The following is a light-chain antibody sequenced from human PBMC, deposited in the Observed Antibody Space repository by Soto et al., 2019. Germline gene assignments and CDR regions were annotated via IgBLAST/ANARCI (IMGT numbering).Light chain of an antibody. J-gene: IGKJ1*01. CDR3: QQYGSSPPT. Sequence: EIVLTQSPGTLSLSPGERATLSCRASQSVSSNYLAWYQRKPGQAPRLLIYGASSRDTGIPNRFSGRGSGTDFTLTITRLEPEDFAVYYCQQYGSSPPTFGQGTKVEIK. CDR2: GAS. CDR1: QSVSSNY. V-gene: IGKV3-20*01.